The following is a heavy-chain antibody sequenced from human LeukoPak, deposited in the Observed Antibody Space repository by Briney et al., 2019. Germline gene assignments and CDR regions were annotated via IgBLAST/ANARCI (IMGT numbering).Heavy chain of an antibody. J-gene: IGHJ3*02. Sequence: SETLSLTCAVYGGSFSGYYWSWIRQPPGRGLEWIGEINHSGSTNYNPSLKSRVTISVDTSKNQFSLKLSSVTAADTAVYYCARGAEDAFDIWGQGTMVTVSS. CDR2: INHSGST. CDR3: ARGAEDAFDI. V-gene: IGHV4-34*01. D-gene: IGHD6-25*01. CDR1: GGSFSGYY.